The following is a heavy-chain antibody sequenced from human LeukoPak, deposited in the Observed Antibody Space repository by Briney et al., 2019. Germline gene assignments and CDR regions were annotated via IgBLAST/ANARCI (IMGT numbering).Heavy chain of an antibody. V-gene: IGHV3-74*01. Sequence: PGGSLRLSCAASGFTFSSYWMHWVRQAPGKGLVWVSRINTDGSSTSYADPVKGRFTISRDNAKNTLYLQMNSLRAEDTAVYYCAGLAYYYDSSGYYAYWGQGTLVTVSS. CDR1: GFTFSSYW. CDR3: AGLAYYYDSSGYYAY. CDR2: INTDGSST. J-gene: IGHJ4*02. D-gene: IGHD3-22*01.